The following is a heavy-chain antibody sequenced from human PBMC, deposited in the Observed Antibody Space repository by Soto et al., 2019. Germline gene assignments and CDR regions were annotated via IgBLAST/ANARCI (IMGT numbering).Heavy chain of an antibody. J-gene: IGHJ4*02. V-gene: IGHV1-8*01. CDR1: GYTFTNSD. CDR3: ARRPHCSGGICYYGLDN. CDR2: MNPDSGHA. Sequence: QVQLVQSGAEVKKPGASVKVSCKASGYTFTNSDINWVRQAPGQGLEWMGWMNPDSGHAAYAQKFQGRVTLTTSTSTSQVYMEMRSLGSEDTAVYYCARRPHCSGGICYYGLDNWGQGTLVTVSS. D-gene: IGHD2-15*01.